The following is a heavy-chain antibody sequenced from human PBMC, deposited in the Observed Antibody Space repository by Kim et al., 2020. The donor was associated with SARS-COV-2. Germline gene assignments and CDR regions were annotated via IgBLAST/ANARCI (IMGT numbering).Heavy chain of an antibody. D-gene: IGHD6-19*01. CDR2: ISADESNK. Sequence: GGSLRLSCAGSGFTFGSAHMHWVRQAPGKGLEWVALISADESNKDYVDSVKGRFTVSIDNSQNTLLLQIDSLTDEDTAVYYCAREGHSSGRAGTFDNWGQGTMVTVSS. CDR3: AREGHSSGRAGTFDN. J-gene: IGHJ4*02. V-gene: IGHV3-30*03. CDR1: GFTFGSAH.